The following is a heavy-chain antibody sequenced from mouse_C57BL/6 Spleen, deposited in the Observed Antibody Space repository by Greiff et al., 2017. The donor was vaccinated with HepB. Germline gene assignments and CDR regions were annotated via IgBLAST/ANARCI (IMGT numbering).Heavy chain of an antibody. J-gene: IGHJ4*01. V-gene: IGHV5-4*01. Sequence: EVQRVESGGGLVKPGGSLKLSCAASGFTFSSYAMSWVRQTPEKRLEGVATISDGGSYTYYPDNVKGRFTISRDNTTNNLYLQMSHLKSEEPAMYYCARDSSGLYAMDYWGQGTSVTVSS. D-gene: IGHD3-2*02. CDR3: ARDSSGLYAMDY. CDR2: ISDGGSYT. CDR1: GFTFSSYA.